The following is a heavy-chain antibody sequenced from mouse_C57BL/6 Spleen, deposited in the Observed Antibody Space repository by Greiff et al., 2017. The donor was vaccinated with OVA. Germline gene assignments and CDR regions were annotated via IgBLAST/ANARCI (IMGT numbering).Heavy chain of an antibody. D-gene: IGHD1-1*01. CDR1: GYAFSSSW. CDR2: IYPGDGDT. Sequence: QVQLKQSGPELVKPGASVKISCKASGYAFSSSWMNWVKQRPGKGLEWIGRIYPGDGDTNYNGKFKGKATLTADKSSSTAYMQLSSLTSEDSAVYFCAREDYYGVFDYWGQGTTLTVSS. V-gene: IGHV1-82*01. J-gene: IGHJ2*01. CDR3: AREDYYGVFDY.